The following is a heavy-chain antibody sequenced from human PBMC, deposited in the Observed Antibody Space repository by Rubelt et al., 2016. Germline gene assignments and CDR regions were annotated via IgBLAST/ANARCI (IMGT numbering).Heavy chain of an antibody. CDR3: ARFALPAVTTAYYYYALDV. CDR1: GYPFATYA. Sequence: QVQLVQSGAEVKRPGASVKVSCKASGYPFATYAMHWVRQAPGQRLEWMGWIDAGNGDTKYSINLQGRVTFTRDTAASTAYMELSSLRPEDSAVYYCARFALPAVTTAYYYYALDVWGQGTTVTVSS. J-gene: IGHJ6*02. V-gene: IGHV1-3*01. CDR2: IDAGNGDT. D-gene: IGHD4-17*01.